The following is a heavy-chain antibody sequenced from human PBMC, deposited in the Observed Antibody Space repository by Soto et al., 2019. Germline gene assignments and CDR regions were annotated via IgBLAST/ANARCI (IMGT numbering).Heavy chain of an antibody. J-gene: IGHJ6*02. V-gene: IGHV3-48*03. Sequence: GGSLRLSCAASGFTFSSYEMNWVRQAPGKGLEWVSYISSSGSTIYYADSVKGRFTISRDNAKNSLYLQMNSLRAEDTAVYYCARPQYSYGYYYGMDVWGQGTTVTVSS. CDR3: ARPQYSYGYYYGMDV. D-gene: IGHD5-18*01. CDR2: ISSSGSTI. CDR1: GFTFSSYE.